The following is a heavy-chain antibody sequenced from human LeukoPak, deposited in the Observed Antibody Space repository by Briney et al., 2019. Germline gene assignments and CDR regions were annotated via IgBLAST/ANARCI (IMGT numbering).Heavy chain of an antibody. CDR3: ARDNGEWRLNWFDH. D-gene: IGHD2-8*01. CDR1: GFTFSSYA. J-gene: IGHJ5*02. Sequence: GGSLRLSCAASGFTFSSYAMSWVRQAPGKGLEWVSAIIGSGSSTYYADSVKGRFTISRDNSKNTLYLQMNSLRAEDTAVYYCARDNGEWRLNWFDHWGQGTLVTVSS. CDR2: IIGSGSST. V-gene: IGHV3-23*01.